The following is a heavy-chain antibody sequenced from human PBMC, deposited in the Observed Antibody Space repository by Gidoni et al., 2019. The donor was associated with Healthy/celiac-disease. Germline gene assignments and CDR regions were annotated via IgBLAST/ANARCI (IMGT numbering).Heavy chain of an antibody. CDR2: IYYSGST. V-gene: IGHV4-61*01. CDR3: AREGYSYAQSNYCSGGSCYSGLDY. D-gene: IGHD2-15*01. Sequence: QVQLQESGPGLVKPSETLSLTCTVSGGSVSSGSYYWSWIRLPPGKGLEWIGYIYYSGSTNYNPSLKSRVTISVDTSKNQFSLKLSSVTAADTAVYYCAREGYSYAQSNYCSGGSCYSGLDYWGQGTLVTVSS. J-gene: IGHJ4*02. CDR1: GGSVSSGSYY.